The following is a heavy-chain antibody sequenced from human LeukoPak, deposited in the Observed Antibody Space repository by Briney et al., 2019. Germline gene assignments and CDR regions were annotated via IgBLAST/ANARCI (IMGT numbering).Heavy chain of an antibody. J-gene: IGHJ5*02. Sequence: ASLKVSCKASGGTFNSYAISWVRQAPGQGLEWMGGIIPMFETANYAQKFQGRVTITADKSTSTAYMELSSLRSEDTAVYYCARDLNGPKYNWFDPWGQGTLVTVSS. CDR3: ARDLNGPKYNWFDP. CDR1: GGTFNSYA. V-gene: IGHV1-69*06. CDR2: IIPMFETA.